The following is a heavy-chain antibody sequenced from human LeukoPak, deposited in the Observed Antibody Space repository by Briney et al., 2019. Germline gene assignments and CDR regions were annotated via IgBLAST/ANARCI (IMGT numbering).Heavy chain of an antibody. CDR3: ARGLNYYGSGSYGDY. V-gene: IGHV3-30*04. CDR2: ILENGSNQ. CDR1: GFTFSNYI. J-gene: IGHJ4*02. Sequence: GGSLRLSCAASGFTFSNYIMHWVRQAPGKGLDWVAVILENGSNQYYADSVKGRFTISRDNSKNTLFLQMNSLRGEDTAMYYCARGLNYYGSGSYGDYWGQGTLVTVSS. D-gene: IGHD3-10*01.